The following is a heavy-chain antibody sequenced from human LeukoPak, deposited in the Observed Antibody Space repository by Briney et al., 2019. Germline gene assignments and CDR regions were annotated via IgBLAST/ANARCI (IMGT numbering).Heavy chain of an antibody. V-gene: IGHV3-23*01. Sequence: GGSLRLSCAASGFTFTSYVMSWVRQAPGKGLEWVSGISGSGGSTNCADSVKGRFTISRDNSKNTLYLQTNSLRAEDTALYYCAKTSWYCSGGSCSNWFDPWGQGTLVTVSS. D-gene: IGHD2-15*01. J-gene: IGHJ5*02. CDR2: ISGSGGST. CDR3: AKTSWYCSGGSCSNWFDP. CDR1: GFTFTSYV.